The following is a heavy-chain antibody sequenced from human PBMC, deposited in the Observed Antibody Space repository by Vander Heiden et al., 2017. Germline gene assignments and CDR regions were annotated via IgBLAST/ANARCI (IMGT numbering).Heavy chain of an antibody. Sequence: QVQLVQSGAEVKKPGASVKVSCKASGYTFTSYDINWVRQATGQGLEWMGWMNPNSGNTGYAQKFQGRVTMTRNTSISTAYMELSSLRSEDTAVYYCARAPIFGYGTSYNWFDPWGQGTLVTVSS. V-gene: IGHV1-8*01. CDR1: GYTFTSYD. J-gene: IGHJ5*02. D-gene: IGHD2-2*01. CDR3: ARAPIFGYGTSYNWFDP. CDR2: MNPNSGNT.